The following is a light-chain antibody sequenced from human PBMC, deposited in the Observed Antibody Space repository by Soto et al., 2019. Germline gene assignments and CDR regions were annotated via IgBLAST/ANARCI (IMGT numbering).Light chain of an antibody. V-gene: IGKV3-20*01. J-gene: IGKJ5*01. Sequence: ESVLTQSPCTLSFSPLERSTLSCRASQSVSSSYLAWYQQKPGQAPRLLIYGASTRATGIPDRFSGSGSGTDFTLTISRLEPEDFAVYYCQQYGSSPPYTFGQGTRLEIK. CDR3: QQYGSSPPYT. CDR2: GAS. CDR1: QSVSSSY.